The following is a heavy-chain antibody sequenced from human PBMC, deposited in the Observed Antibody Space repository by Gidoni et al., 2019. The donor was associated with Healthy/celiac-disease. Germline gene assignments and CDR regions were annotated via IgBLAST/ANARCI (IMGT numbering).Heavy chain of an antibody. J-gene: IGHJ4*02. CDR3: ARDIPDCPMVSPALAVAGNFDY. CDR1: AYTFTSYG. V-gene: IGHV1-18*01. D-gene: IGHD6-19*01. Sequence: VQLVQSGAEVTNPGASVQVLCKAPAYTFTSYGISWFRQAPGQGREWMGWLSAYNGNTNYAQKHHGRVTMTTDTSTGTGYIELRSLRSDDTAVYYCARDIPDCPMVSPALAVAGNFDYWGQGTLVTVSS. CDR2: LSAYNGNT.